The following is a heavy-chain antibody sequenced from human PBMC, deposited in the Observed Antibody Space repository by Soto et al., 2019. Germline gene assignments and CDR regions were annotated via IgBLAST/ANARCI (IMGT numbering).Heavy chain of an antibody. D-gene: IGHD2-15*01. V-gene: IGHV3-21*01. Sequence: GGSLRLSCAASGFTFSSYSMNWVRQASGKGLEWVSSISSSSSYIYYADSVKGRFTISRDNAKNSLYLQMNSLRAEDTAVYYCARECSGGSCYGAFDIWGQGTMVTVSS. CDR3: ARECSGGSCYGAFDI. J-gene: IGHJ3*02. CDR1: GFTFSSYS. CDR2: ISSSSSYI.